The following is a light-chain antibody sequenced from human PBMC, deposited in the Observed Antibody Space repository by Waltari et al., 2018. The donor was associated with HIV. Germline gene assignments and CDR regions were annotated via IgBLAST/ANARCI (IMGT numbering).Light chain of an antibody. V-gene: IGKV3-20*01. CDR3: QQYGSSPLT. J-gene: IGKJ1*01. CDR1: QSVRSSY. Sequence: EIVLTQSPGTLSLSPGERATLSCRASQSVRSSYLAWYQQKPDQAHRLLIYGASSRATGIPDRFSGSGSGTDFTLTISRLEPEDFAVYYCQQYGSSPLTFGQGTKVEIK. CDR2: GAS.